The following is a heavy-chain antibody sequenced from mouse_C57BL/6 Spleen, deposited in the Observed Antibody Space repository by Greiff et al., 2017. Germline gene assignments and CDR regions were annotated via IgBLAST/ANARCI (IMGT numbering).Heavy chain of an antibody. J-gene: IGHJ4*01. D-gene: IGHD1-1*01. CDR2: IDPENGDT. CDR3: TTTVVGNDYYAMDY. V-gene: IGHV14-4*01. CDR1: GFNIKDDY. Sequence: EVQLQQSGAELVRPGASVKLSCTASGFNIKDDYMHWVKQRPEQGLEWIGRIDPENGDTEYASKFQGKATITADTSSNTAYLQLSSLTCEDTAVYYCTTTVVGNDYYAMDYWGQGTSVTVSS.